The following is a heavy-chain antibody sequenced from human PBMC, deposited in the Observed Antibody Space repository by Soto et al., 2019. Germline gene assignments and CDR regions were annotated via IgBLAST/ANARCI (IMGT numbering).Heavy chain of an antibody. J-gene: IGHJ6*02. CDR2: IYHSGST. V-gene: IGHV4-4*02. Sequence: SETLSLTCAVSGGSISRSNWWSWVRQPPGKGLEWIGEIYHSGSTNYNPSLKSRITKSVDKSKNQFSLKLSFVTAADTAVYFCARVLQTSYYYYGMDVWGQGTTVT. D-gene: IGHD4-4*01. CDR1: GGSISRSNW. CDR3: ARVLQTSYYYYGMDV.